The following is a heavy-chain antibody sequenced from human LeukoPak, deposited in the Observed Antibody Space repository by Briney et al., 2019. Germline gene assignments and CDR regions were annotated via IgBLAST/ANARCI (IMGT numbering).Heavy chain of an antibody. CDR2: ISSSSSYI. D-gene: IGHD2-2*01. CDR3: ARDQNRYCSSTSCYGMTDY. V-gene: IGHV3-21*01. CDR1: GFTFSSCS. Sequence: GGSLRLSCAASGFTFSSCSMTWVRQAPGKGLEWVSSISSSSSYIYYADSVKGRFTISRDNAKNSLYLQMNSLRAEDTAVYYCARDQNRYCSSTSCYGMTDYWGQGTLVTVSS. J-gene: IGHJ4*02.